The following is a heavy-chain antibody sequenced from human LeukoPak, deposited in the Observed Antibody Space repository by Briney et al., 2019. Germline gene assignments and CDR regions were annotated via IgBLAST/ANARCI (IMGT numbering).Heavy chain of an antibody. J-gene: IGHJ4*02. CDR3: ARDSNSDY. CDR2: ISSSSSYI. CDR1: GFTFSSYS. Sequence: SGGSLRLSCAASGFTFSSYSMNWVRQAPGKGLEWVSSISSSSSYIYYVDSVKGRFTISRDNAKNSLYLQMNSLRAEDTAVYYCARDSNSDYWGQGTLVTVSS. V-gene: IGHV3-21*01. D-gene: IGHD4-11*01.